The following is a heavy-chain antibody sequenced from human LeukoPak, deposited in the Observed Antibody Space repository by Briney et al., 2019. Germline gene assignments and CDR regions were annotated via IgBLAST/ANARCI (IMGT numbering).Heavy chain of an antibody. CDR2: INHSGST. Sequence: TASETLSLTCAVYGGSFSGYYWSWIRQPPGKGLEWIGEINHSGSTNYNPSLKSRVTMSVDTSKNQFSLKLSSVTAADTAVYYCAGLAGDYDFDYWGQGTLVTVSS. CDR1: GGSFSGYY. D-gene: IGHD4-17*01. CDR3: AGLAGDYDFDY. J-gene: IGHJ4*02. V-gene: IGHV4-34*01.